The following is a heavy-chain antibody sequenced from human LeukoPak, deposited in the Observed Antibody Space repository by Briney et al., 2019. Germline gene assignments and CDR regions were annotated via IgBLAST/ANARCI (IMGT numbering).Heavy chain of an antibody. V-gene: IGHV1-69*04. CDR3: ARGTMTGKIWDCSSTSCYTQFDY. Sequence: SVKVSCKASGGTFSSYAISWVRQAPGQGLEWMGRIIPILGIANYAQKFQGRVTITADKSTSTAYMELSSLRSEDTAVYYCARGTMTGKIWDCSSTSCYTQFDYWGQGTLVTVSS. CDR2: IIPILGIA. CDR1: GGTFSSYA. D-gene: IGHD2-2*02. J-gene: IGHJ4*02.